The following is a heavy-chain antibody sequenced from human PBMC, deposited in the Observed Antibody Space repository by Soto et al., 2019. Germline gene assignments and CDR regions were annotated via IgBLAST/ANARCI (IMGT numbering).Heavy chain of an antibody. Sequence: PGGPKRHCCTAFGLNFGDYAMRWFRQAPGKGLEWVGFIRSKAYGGTTEYAASVKGRFTISRDDSKSIAYLQMNSLKTEDTAVYYCTRVGDGYNLVVDYWGQGTLVTVSS. CDR1: GLNFGDYA. V-gene: IGHV3-49*03. CDR3: TRVGDGYNLVVDY. J-gene: IGHJ4*02. CDR2: IRSKAYGGTT. D-gene: IGHD5-12*01.